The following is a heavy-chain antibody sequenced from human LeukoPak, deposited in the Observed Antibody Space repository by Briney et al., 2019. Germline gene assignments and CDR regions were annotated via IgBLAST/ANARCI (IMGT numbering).Heavy chain of an antibody. V-gene: IGHV1-2*02. CDR3: AREADFNGSGRGDS. J-gene: IGHJ4*02. Sequence: ASVKVSCKTSGYRFTGFYIHWVRQAPGHGLEWMGRVNPNTGGTNSALKFQGRVTLTTDTSISAAYMDLRSLTSDDTAVYYCAREADFNGSGRGDSWGQGTLVIVSS. D-gene: IGHD2-8*01. CDR2: VNPNTGGT. CDR1: GYRFTGFY.